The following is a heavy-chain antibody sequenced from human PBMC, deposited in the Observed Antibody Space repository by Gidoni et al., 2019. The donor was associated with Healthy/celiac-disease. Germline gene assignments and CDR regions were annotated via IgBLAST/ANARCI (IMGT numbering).Heavy chain of an antibody. D-gene: IGHD2-2*01. CDR2: ISYDGSNK. CDR1: GFTFSSYA. CDR3: ARLFPYCSSTSCYLSDYAFDI. Sequence: QVQLVESGGGVVQPGRSLRLSCAASGFTFSSYAMHWVRQAPGKGLEWVAVISYDGSNKYYADSVKGRFTISRDNSKNTLYLQMNSLRAEDTAVYYCARLFPYCSSTSCYLSDYAFDIWGQGTMVTVSS. V-gene: IGHV3-30-3*01. J-gene: IGHJ3*02.